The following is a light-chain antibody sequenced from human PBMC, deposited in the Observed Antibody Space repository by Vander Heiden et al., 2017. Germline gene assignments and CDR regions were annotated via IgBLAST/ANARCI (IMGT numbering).Light chain of an antibody. CDR2: EAS. Sequence: DIQMNQSPSTLSASVGDRVTITCRASQSINSWLAWYQQTPGKAPKFLIYEASSLESGVPSRFSGSGSGTEFTLTISSLQPDDFATYYCQQYHSYPLTFGAGTKVEIK. CDR1: QSINSW. J-gene: IGKJ4*01. V-gene: IGKV1-5*03. CDR3: QQYHSYPLT.